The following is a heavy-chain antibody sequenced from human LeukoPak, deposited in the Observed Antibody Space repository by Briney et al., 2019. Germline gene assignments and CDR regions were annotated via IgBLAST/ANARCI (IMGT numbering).Heavy chain of an antibody. J-gene: IGHJ4*02. V-gene: IGHV3-20*04. CDR3: ARDGYYYDSSGMYYFDY. CDR1: GFTFDDYG. Sequence: GGSLRLSCAASGFTFDDYGMSWVRQAPGKGLEWVSGINWNGGSTGYADSVKGRFTISRDNAKNSLYLQMNSLRAEDTALYYCARDGYYYDSSGMYYFDYWGQGTLVTVSS. D-gene: IGHD3-22*01. CDR2: INWNGGST.